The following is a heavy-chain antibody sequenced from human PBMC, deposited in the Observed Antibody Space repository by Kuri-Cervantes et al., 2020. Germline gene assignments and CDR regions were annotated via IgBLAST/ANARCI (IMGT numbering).Heavy chain of an antibody. D-gene: IGHD3-22*01. CDR2: IRNDGGDK. CDR3: ARGAGLFTMIVGLDY. Sequence: GGSLRLSCVASGFTFSSYGMHWVRQAPGKGPEWAAYIRNDGGDKYYAVSVKGRFTISRDNAKNSLYLQIDSLRAEDTAVYYCARGAGLFTMIVGLDYWGQGTLVTVSS. J-gene: IGHJ4*02. V-gene: IGHV3-30*02. CDR1: GFTFSSYG.